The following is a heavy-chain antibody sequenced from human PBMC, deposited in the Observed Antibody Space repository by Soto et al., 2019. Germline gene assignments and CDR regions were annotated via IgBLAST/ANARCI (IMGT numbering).Heavy chain of an antibody. CDR1: CYTFTTYT. V-gene: IGHV1-69*06. D-gene: IGHD2-15*01. J-gene: IGHJ5*02. Sequence: SSVKVSCKASCYTFTTYTFSLLRQAPGQWLDFMGRIIPIFGTPYYAQKFQGRVTITADKSTSTVYMELSSLRSDDTAVYFCARGLECRGYCLDKPTWFAPWGQGTLVTVSS. CDR2: IIPIFGTP. CDR3: ARGLECRGYCLDKPTWFAP.